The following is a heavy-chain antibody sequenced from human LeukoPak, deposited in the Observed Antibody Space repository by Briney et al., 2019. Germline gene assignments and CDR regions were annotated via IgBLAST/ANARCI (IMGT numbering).Heavy chain of an antibody. D-gene: IGHD5-12*01. J-gene: IGHJ4*02. CDR2: MNPNSGNT. Sequence: VASLEGACKAAGYTISSYDGNWVRQPTGQGLEWMGWMNPNSGNTGYAQKIQGRVTMTRNTSISTAYMELSSLRSEDRAVYYCARVHYGYSGYDNFDYWGQGTLVTVSS. V-gene: IGHV1-8*01. CDR1: GYTISSYD. CDR3: ARVHYGYSGYDNFDY.